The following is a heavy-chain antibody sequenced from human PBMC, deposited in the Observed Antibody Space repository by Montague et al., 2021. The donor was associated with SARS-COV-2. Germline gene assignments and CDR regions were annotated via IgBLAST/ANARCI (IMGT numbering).Heavy chain of an antibody. CDR1: GGSISSANYY. Sequence: SETLSLTCSVSGGSISSANYYWSWIRQPPGKGLEWIGYIYYSGSTNYNPSLKSRVTISVGTSKNQSSLKLSSVTAADTAVYYCARDPWRITIFGVVTRYGMDVWGQGTTVTVSS. V-gene: IGHV4-61*01. D-gene: IGHD3-3*01. J-gene: IGHJ6*02. CDR3: ARDPWRITIFGVVTRYGMDV. CDR2: IYYSGST.